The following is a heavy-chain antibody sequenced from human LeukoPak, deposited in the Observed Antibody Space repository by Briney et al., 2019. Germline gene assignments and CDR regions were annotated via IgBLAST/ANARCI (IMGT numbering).Heavy chain of an antibody. Sequence: GGSLRLSCAVSGFTFSIYAMSWVRQAPGKGLEWVSTISGSGGSTYYADSVKGRFTISRDNSKNTLFLQMNSLRAEDTAVYYCATIVAYSSSWYYSAFDIWGQGTMVTVSS. CDR2: ISGSGGST. D-gene: IGHD6-13*01. CDR1: GFTFSIYA. CDR3: ATIVAYSSSWYYSAFDI. V-gene: IGHV3-23*01. J-gene: IGHJ3*02.